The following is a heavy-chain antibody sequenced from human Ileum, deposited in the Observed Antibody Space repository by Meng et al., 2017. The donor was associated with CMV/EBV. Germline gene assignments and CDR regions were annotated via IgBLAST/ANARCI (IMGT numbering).Heavy chain of an antibody. V-gene: IGHV3-23*01. D-gene: IGHD4-11*01. Sequence: GESLKISCVASGFTFSTYTMSWVRQAPGKGLEPVSTISGNSNNIYYIDSVKGRFTISRDNSKSTLYLQMDSLRAEDTAVYYCAKDRRADSNYAHFDYWDQGALVTISS. J-gene: IGHJ4*02. CDR2: ISGNSNNI. CDR3: AKDRRADSNYAHFDY. CDR1: GFTFSTYT.